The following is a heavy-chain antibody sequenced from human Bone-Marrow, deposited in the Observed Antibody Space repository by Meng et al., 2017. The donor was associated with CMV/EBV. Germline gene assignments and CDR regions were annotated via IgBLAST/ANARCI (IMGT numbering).Heavy chain of an antibody. D-gene: IGHD6-6*01. J-gene: IGHJ4*02. CDR2: IRSNAYGGTT. CDR3: TREQLVPIRGGY. CDR1: GFTFGDYA. Sequence: GESLKISCTASGFTFGDYAMSWVRQAPGKGLEWVGFIRSNAYGGTTEYAASVKGRFTISRDDSKSIAYLQMNSLKTEDTAVYYCTREQLVPIRGGYWGQGTLVTVSS. V-gene: IGHV3-49*04.